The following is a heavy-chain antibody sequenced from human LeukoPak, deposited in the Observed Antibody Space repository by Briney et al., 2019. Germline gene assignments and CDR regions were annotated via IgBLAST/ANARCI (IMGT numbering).Heavy chain of an antibody. CDR2: ISSSGSTI. D-gene: IGHD1-14*01. J-gene: IGHJ6*02. Sequence: GGSLRLSCAASGFTFSDYYMSWLRQAPGKGLEWVSYISSSGSTIYYADSVKGRFTISRDNAKNSLYLQMNSLRAEDTAVYYCARDGLEPAPYYYYGMDVWGQGTTVTVSS. V-gene: IGHV3-11*01. CDR1: GFTFSDYY. CDR3: ARDGLEPAPYYYYGMDV.